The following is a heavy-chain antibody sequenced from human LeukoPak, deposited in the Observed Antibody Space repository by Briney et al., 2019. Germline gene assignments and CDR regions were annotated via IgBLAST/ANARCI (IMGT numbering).Heavy chain of an antibody. Sequence: GGSLRLSCAGSGFTFSSHEMNWVRQAPGKGLEWVSYIGSGGTTISYADSVKGRFTISRDNAQNSLYLQMNSLRAEDTAVYYCAREEYSSSWYYYFDYWGQGTLVTVSS. D-gene: IGHD6-13*01. CDR2: IGSGGTTI. CDR3: AREEYSSSWYYYFDY. J-gene: IGHJ4*02. CDR1: GFTFSSHE. V-gene: IGHV3-48*03.